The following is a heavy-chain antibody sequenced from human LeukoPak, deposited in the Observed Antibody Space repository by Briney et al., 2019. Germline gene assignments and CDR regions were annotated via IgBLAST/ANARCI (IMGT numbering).Heavy chain of an antibody. CDR1: GGSISSYY. J-gene: IGHJ4*02. Sequence: PSETLSLTCTVSGGSISSYYWSWIRQPPGKGLEWIGYIYYSGGTNYNPSLKSRVTISVDTSKNQFSLKLSSVTAADTAVYYCARGPRITIFELDYWGQGTLVTVSS. CDR3: ARGPRITIFELDY. D-gene: IGHD3-9*01. V-gene: IGHV4-59*01. CDR2: IYYSGGT.